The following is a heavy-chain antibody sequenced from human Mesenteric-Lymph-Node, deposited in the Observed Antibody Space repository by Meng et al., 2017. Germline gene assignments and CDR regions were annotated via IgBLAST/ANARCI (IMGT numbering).Heavy chain of an antibody. V-gene: IGHV3-30*04. CDR2: ISYDGSNK. J-gene: IGHJ4*02. CDR1: GFTFSTYA. D-gene: IGHD2-21*02. CDR3: ARFVVVTSQTVDY. Sequence: GESLKISCAASGFTFSTYAMNWVRQAPGKGLEWVAVISYDGSNKYYADSVKGRFTISRDNSKNTLYLQMNSLRAEDTAVYYCARFVVVTSQTVDYWGQGTLVTVSS.